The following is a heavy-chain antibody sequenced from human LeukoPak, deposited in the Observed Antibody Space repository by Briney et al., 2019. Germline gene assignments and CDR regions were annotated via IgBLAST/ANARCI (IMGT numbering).Heavy chain of an antibody. V-gene: IGHV3-9*01. CDR1: GFTFDDYA. Sequence: PGRSLRLSCAASGFTFDDYAMHWVRQAPGKGLEWVSGISWNSGSIGYADSVKGRFTISRGNAKNSLYLQMNSLRAEDTALYYCAKDNYYDSSGSFDYWGQGTLVTVSS. CDR2: ISWNSGSI. CDR3: AKDNYYDSSGSFDY. D-gene: IGHD3-22*01. J-gene: IGHJ4*02.